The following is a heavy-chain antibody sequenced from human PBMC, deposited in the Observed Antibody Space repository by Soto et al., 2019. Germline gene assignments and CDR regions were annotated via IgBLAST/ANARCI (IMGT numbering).Heavy chain of an antibody. CDR2: INTIIGKA. Sequence: GASVKVSCKASGYTFTSYTMHWVRQAPGQRLEWMGGINTIIGKANYAQNFQGRVTITTDKSASTAYMELSSLRSEDTAVYYCARGYSSGWYGYYFDYWGQGTLVTVSS. CDR1: GYTFTSYT. V-gene: IGHV1-3*04. CDR3: ARGYSSGWYGYYFDY. J-gene: IGHJ4*02. D-gene: IGHD6-19*01.